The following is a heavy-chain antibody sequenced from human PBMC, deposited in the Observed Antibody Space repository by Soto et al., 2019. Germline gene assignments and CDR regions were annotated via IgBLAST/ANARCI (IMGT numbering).Heavy chain of an antibody. CDR3: AHGGSGWGGFDY. CDR1: GGTFSSYA. CDR2: IIPIFGTA. D-gene: IGHD6-19*01. V-gene: IGHV1-69*01. J-gene: IGHJ4*02. Sequence: QVQLVQSGAEVKKPGSSVKVSCKASGGTFSSYAISWVRQAPGQGLEWMGGIIPIFGTANYAQKFQGRVTITAGESTRTSYMELSSLRCEDTAVYYCAHGGSGWGGFDYWGQGTLVTVSS.